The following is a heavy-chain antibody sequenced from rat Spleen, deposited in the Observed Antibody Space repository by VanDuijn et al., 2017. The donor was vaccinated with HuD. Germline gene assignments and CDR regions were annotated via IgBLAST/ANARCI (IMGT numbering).Heavy chain of an antibody. CDR3: TREGSVGWFAY. Sequence: EVQLVESGGGLVQPGRSLKLSCVASGFTFNNYWMTWIRQAPGKGLEWIASITHTGGNVYYPDSVKGRFTISRDNAESTLYLQMNSLRSEDTATYYCTREGSVGWFAYWGQGTLVTVSS. CDR1: GFTFNNYW. J-gene: IGHJ3*01. V-gene: IGHV5-31*01. D-gene: IGHD1-8*01. CDR2: ITHTGGNV.